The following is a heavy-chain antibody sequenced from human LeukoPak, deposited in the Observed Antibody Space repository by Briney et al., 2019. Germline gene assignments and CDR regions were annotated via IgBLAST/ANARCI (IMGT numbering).Heavy chain of an antibody. CDR2: ISWDGGST. V-gene: IGHV3-43D*03. D-gene: IGHD3-10*01. J-gene: IGHJ6*03. CDR3: AKGRAKVRGVRENYYYYMDV. CDR1: GFTFDDYA. Sequence: PGGSLRLSCAASGFTFDDYAMHWVRQAPGKGLEWVSLISWDGGSTYYADPVKGRFTISRDNSKNSLYLQMNSLRAEDTALYYCAKGRAKVRGVRENYYYYMDVWGKGTTVTVSS.